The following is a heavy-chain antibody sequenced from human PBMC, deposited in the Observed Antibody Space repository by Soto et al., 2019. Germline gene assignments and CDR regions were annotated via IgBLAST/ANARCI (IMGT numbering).Heavy chain of an antibody. CDR2: MYYSGSS. Sequence: EPLSLTCSVSGGSTSDKSYFWGWVRQSPGKGLEWIGSMYYSGSSYYNPSLKSRVAISVDTSKNQFSLKLRSVTAADTAVYFCARQRLLRLKPDFDIWGQGTLVTV. CDR1: GGSTSDKSYF. D-gene: IGHD2-21*02. J-gene: IGHJ4*02. V-gene: IGHV4-39*01. CDR3: ARQRLLRLKPDFDI.